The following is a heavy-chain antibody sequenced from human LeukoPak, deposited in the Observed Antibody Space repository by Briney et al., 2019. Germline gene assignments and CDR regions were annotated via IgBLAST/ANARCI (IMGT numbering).Heavy chain of an antibody. CDR1: GGSISSGGYF. CDR3: ARDQTYSGSGTYTYFDY. CDR2: INHSGST. J-gene: IGHJ4*02. Sequence: SQTLSLTCTVSGGSISSGGYFWNWIRQPPGKGLEWIGEINHSGSTSNHNPSLKSRVTMSVDTSKNQFSLKLSSVTAADTAVYYCARDQTYSGSGTYTYFDYWGQGILVTVSS. V-gene: IGHV4-30-2*01. D-gene: IGHD3-10*01.